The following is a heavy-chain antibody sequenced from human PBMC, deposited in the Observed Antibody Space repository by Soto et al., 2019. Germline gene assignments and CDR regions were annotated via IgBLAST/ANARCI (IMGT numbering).Heavy chain of an antibody. Sequence: QIELQESGPGLIKPSQTLSLTCNVTNLAFQTGPSFWSWIRRPPGKGLEWLGDRHFSAGSLYNTSAGGRVSISVDMSRSQVFLTLTSVSAADTAVSFCAGGRVSPRGRRRWYFDLWGRGTLVSVSS. CDR2: RHFSAGS. D-gene: IGHD3-10*01. J-gene: IGHJ2*01. V-gene: IGHV4-30-4*01. CDR3: AGGRVSPRGRRRWYFDL. CDR1: NLAFQTGPSF.